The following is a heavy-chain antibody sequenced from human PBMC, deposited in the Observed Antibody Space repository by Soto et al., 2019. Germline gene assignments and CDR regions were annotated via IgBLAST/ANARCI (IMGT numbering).Heavy chain of an antibody. D-gene: IGHD2-21*01. CDR1: GFSFGDSY. J-gene: IGHJ4*02. CDR2: ISGGSSYT. CDR3: AKTIVAASGYYFDH. Sequence: QVHLVESGGGLVKPGGSLRLACAASGFSFGDSYMGWVRQAPGKGLEWLSYISGGSSYTNYADSVKGRFTISRDNAKRSLYLEMNSLRADDTAVYYCAKTIVAASGYYFDHWGQGNLVTVSS. V-gene: IGHV3-11*06.